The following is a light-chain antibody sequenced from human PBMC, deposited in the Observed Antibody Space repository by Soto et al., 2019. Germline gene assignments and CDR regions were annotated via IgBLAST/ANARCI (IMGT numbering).Light chain of an antibody. J-gene: IGKJ1*01. CDR3: QQYYSNPGT. V-gene: IGKV4-1*01. CDR1: QSVLYSSNDNNY. Sequence: DIVMTQSPGSLAVSLGERATINCKSSQSVLYSSNDNNYLAWYQQKPGQPPKLLIYWASTRESGVPGRFRGSGSGTDFTLTISSLQAEDVAVYYCQQYYSNPGTFGQGTKVEIK. CDR2: WAS.